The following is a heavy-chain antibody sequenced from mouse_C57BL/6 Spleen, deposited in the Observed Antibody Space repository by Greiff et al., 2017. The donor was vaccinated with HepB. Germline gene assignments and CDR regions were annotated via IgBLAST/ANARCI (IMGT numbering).Heavy chain of an antibody. Sequence: VQLQQPGAELVRPGTSVKLSCKASGYTFTSYWMHWVKQRPGQGLEWIGVIDPSDSYTNYNQKFKGKATLTVDTSSSTAYMALSSLTSADSAVSYCAISGYSTRYAMDYWGQVTSVTVAS. CDR1: GYTFTSYW. J-gene: IGHJ4*01. CDR3: AISGYSTRYAMDY. CDR2: IDPSDSYT. D-gene: IGHD2-5*01. V-gene: IGHV1-59*01.